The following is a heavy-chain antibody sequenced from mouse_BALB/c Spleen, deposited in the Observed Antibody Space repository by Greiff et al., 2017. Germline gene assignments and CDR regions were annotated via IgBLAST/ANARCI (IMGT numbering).Heavy chain of an antibody. D-gene: IGHD1-1*01. CDR3: ARTYGGAMDY. CDR2: ISSGSSTI. CDR1: GFTFSSFG. J-gene: IGHJ4*01. Sequence: DVKLVESGGGLVQPGGSPKLSCAASGFTFSSFGMHWVRQAPEKGLEWVAYISSGSSTIYYADTVKGRFTISRDNPKNTLFLQMTSLRSEDTAMYYCARTYGGAMDYWGQGTSVTVSS. V-gene: IGHV5-17*02.